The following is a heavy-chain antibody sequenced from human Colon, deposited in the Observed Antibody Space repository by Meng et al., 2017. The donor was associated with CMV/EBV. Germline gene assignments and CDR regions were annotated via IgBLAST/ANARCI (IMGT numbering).Heavy chain of an antibody. CDR1: GYTFTNYG. J-gene: IGHJ1*01. Sequence: QVRRVHAGAEVKKPGASVKVSCKASGYTFTNYGISWVRQAPGQGLEWMGWISAYTGDTYYAQKFQGRVTMTTDTSTSTAYMELRSLRSDDTAVYYCVRESQSGSYIYLQHWGQGTLVTVSS. D-gene: IGHD1-26*01. CDR3: VRESQSGSYIYLQH. CDR2: ISAYTGDT. V-gene: IGHV1-18*01.